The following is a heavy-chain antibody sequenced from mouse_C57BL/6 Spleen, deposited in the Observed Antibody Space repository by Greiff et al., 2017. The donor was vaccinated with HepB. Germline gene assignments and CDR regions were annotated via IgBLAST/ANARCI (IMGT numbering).Heavy chain of an antibody. CDR2: ISSGSSTI. J-gene: IGHJ4*01. D-gene: IGHD1-1*01. V-gene: IGHV5-17*01. CDR1: GFTFSDYG. Sequence: EVQRVESGGGLVKPGGSLKLSCAASGFTFSDYGMHWVRQAPEKGLEWVAYISSGSSTIYYADTVKGRFTISRDNAKNTLCLQMTSLRSEDTAMYYCARPRITAVVASYAMDYWGQGTSVTVSS. CDR3: ARPRITAVVASYAMDY.